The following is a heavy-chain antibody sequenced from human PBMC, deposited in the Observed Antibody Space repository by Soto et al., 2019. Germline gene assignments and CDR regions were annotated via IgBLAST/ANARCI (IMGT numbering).Heavy chain of an antibody. V-gene: IGHV1-69*04. J-gene: IGHJ4*02. Sequence: SVKVSCKASGYTFTSYGISWVRQAPGQGLEWMGRIIPILGIANYAQKFQGRVTITADKSTSTAYMELSSLRSEDTAVYYCAAGFLTAHDYWGQGTLVTVSS. CDR1: GYTFTSYG. D-gene: IGHD3-9*01. CDR3: AAGFLTAHDY. CDR2: IIPILGIA.